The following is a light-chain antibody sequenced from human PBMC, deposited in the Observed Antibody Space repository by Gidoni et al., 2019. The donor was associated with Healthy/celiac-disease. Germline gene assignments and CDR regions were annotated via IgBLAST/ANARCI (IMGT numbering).Light chain of an antibody. CDR2: DAA. CDR3: QQRSNWPQYT. Sequence: DIVWTQSPATLSLSPGERTTLSCSASQSVSSYLAWYQQKPGQAPRLLIYDAANRATGIPARFSGSGSGTDFTLTISSLEPEDFAVYYCQQRSNWPQYTFGQGTKLEIK. J-gene: IGKJ2*01. CDR1: QSVSSY. V-gene: IGKV3-11*01.